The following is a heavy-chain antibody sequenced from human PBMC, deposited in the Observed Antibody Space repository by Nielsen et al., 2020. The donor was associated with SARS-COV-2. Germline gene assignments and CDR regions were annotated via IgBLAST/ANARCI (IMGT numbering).Heavy chain of an antibody. D-gene: IGHD3-16*02. Sequence: SETLSLTCSASISTYYWSWIRQPPGKPLEWIGHIHYRGSTSYTQSLKSRVTISVDTSKNQFSLTLNSVTAADSAVYYFAGQRSMISLGGIIGVAFDIWGQGTMVTVSS. CDR2: IHYRGST. V-gene: IGHV4-59*08. CDR1: ASISTYY. CDR3: AGQRSMISLGGIIGVAFDI. J-gene: IGHJ3*02.